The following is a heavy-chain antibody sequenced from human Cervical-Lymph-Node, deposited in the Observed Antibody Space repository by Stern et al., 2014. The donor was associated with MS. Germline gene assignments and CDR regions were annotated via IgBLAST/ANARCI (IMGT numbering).Heavy chain of an antibody. CDR2: INPNTGGT. CDR3: ARDQRGITIFGVVTDYYYLGMDV. CDR1: GYIFTGYY. Sequence: QLVQSGAEVKKPGASVKVSCKTSGYIFTGYYIHWVRQAPGQGLEWMARINPNTGGTKYAQKFQGRVTMSRDTSISTAYVELSSLTSDDTAVYYCARDQRGITIFGVVTDYYYLGMDVWGQGTTVTVSS. J-gene: IGHJ6*02. V-gene: IGHV1-2*02. D-gene: IGHD3-3*01.